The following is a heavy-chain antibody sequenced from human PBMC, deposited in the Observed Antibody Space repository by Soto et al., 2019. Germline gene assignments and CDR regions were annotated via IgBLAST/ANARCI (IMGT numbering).Heavy chain of an antibody. CDR3: ARKVVDTDWGQEYYFDY. D-gene: IGHD5-18*01. V-gene: IGHV3-30-3*01. CDR2: ISYDGSNK. CDR1: GFTFSSYA. J-gene: IGHJ4*02. Sequence: GGSLRLSCAASGFTFSSYAMHWVRQAPGKGLEWVAVISYDGSNKYYADSVKGRFTISRDNSKNTLYLQMNSLRAEDTAVYYCARKVVDTDWGQEYYFDYWGQGTLVTVSS.